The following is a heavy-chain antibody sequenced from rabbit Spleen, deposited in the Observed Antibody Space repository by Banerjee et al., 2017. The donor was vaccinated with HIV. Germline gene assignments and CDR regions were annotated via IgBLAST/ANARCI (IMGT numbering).Heavy chain of an antibody. Sequence: QEQLVESGGGLVQPEGSLTLTCKASGFSLSSGYDMCWVRQAPGKGPEWIACIVTGLDYPYYASWVNGRFTISRDDTQNTVHLRMNSLTAADTATYFCARYGYAGSSYYPLKLWGPGTLVTVS. CDR3: ARYGYAGSSYYPLKL. J-gene: IGHJ4*01. V-gene: IGHV1S47*01. D-gene: IGHD8-1*01. CDR2: IVTGLDYP. CDR1: GFSLSSGYD.